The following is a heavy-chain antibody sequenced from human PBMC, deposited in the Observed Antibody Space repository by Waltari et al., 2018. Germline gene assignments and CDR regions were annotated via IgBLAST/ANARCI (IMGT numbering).Heavy chain of an antibody. D-gene: IGHD3-3*01. CDR1: GYTFTSYD. Sequence: QVQLVQSGAEVKKPGASVKVSCKASGYTFTSYDINWVRQATGQGLEWMGWMNPNSGNTGYAQKFQGRVTMTRNTSISTAYMELSSLRSEDTAVYYCATTIQPIFDLLRFLEWPTLDPWGQGTLVTVSS. V-gene: IGHV1-8*01. CDR3: ATTIQPIFDLLRFLEWPTLDP. J-gene: IGHJ5*02. CDR2: MNPNSGNT.